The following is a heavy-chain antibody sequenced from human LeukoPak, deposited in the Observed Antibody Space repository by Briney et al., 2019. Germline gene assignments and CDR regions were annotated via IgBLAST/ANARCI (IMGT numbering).Heavy chain of an antibody. J-gene: IGHJ6*03. D-gene: IGHD3-3*01. Sequence: GGSLRLSCAASGFTFSSYAMSWVRQAPGKGLEWVSAISGSGGSTYYADSVKGRFTISRDNSKNTLYLQMNSLRAEDTAVYYCAKGNRRFLEWPDPPYYYYMDVWGKGTTFTVSS. CDR3: AKGNRRFLEWPDPPYYYYMDV. V-gene: IGHV3-23*01. CDR1: GFTFSSYA. CDR2: ISGSGGST.